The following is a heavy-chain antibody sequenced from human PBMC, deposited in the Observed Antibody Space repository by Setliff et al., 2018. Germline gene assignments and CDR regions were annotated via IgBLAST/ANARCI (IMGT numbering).Heavy chain of an antibody. CDR2: IYHRGSA. V-gene: IGHV4-34*01. Sequence: PSETLSLTCAVYGGSFSGYFWSWIRQPPGKGLEWIAYIYHRGSAYYNPSLKSRVTMSVDTSKNQFSLHLTSVTAADTAVYYCAREVGTSTSSDAFDVWGQGMMVTVSS. CDR3: AREVGTSTSSDAFDV. D-gene: IGHD1-26*01. J-gene: IGHJ3*01. CDR1: GGSFSGYF.